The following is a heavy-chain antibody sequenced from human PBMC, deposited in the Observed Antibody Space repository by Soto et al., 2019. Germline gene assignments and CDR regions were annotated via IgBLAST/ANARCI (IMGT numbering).Heavy chain of an antibody. J-gene: IGHJ5*02. D-gene: IGHD1-1*01. CDR2: IYATGTT. CDR1: VASISGFY. CDR3: VRDGTKTLRDWFDP. Sequence: PSETLSLSCTVSVASISGFYWSWIRKSAGKGLEWIGRIYATGTTDYNPSLKSRVMMSVDTSKEQFSLKLRSVTAADTAVYYCVRDGTKTLRDWFDPWGQGISVTVSS. V-gene: IGHV4-4*07.